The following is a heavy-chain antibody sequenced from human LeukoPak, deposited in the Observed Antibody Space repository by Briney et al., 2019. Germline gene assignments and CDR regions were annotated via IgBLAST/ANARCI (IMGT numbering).Heavy chain of an antibody. D-gene: IGHD3-10*01. V-gene: IGHV3-43D*03. Sequence: GGSLRLSCAASGFTFDDYAMHWVRQAPGKGLEWVSLISWDGGSTYYADSVKGRFTISRDNSKNSLYLQMNSLRAEDTALYYCAKDKAQGRGYYYYYYMDVWGKGTTVTVSS. CDR3: AKDKAQGRGYYYYYYMDV. J-gene: IGHJ6*03. CDR1: GFTFDDYA. CDR2: ISWDGGST.